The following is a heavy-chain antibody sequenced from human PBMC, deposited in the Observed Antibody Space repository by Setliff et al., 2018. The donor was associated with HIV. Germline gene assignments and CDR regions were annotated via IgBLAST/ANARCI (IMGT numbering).Heavy chain of an antibody. D-gene: IGHD1-26*01. V-gene: IGHV4-59*01. CDR1: GGSLTGYY. J-gene: IGHJ2*01. CDR3: VREVGYFDF. CDR2: IYFNGNT. Sequence: SETLSLTCTVSGGSLTGYYWSWIRQPPGKGLEWIGYIYFNGNTNLNPSLESRLTMSVDTSKNQFSLKLNSVTAADTAVYYCVREVGYFDFWGRGTLVTVST.